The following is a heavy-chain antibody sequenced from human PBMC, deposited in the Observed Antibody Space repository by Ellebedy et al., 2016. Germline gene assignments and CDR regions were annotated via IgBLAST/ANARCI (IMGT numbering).Heavy chain of an antibody. J-gene: IGHJ4*02. D-gene: IGHD4-11*01. CDR1: GFSLDTGAVV. Sequence: SGPTLVKPRQTLTLTCTFSGFSLDTGAVVVGWVRQPPGKALEWLAFIYGNDDQRYSPSLKTRLTITKDTSKNQVVLTMTNMDPVDTATYYCVHRTTVTSVDYWGQGSLVTVSS. V-gene: IGHV2-5*01. CDR3: VHRTTVTSVDY. CDR2: IYGNDDQ.